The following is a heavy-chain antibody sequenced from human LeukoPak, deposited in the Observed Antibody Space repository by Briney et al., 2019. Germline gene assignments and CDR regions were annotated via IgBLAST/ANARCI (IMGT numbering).Heavy chain of an antibody. CDR1: GGSISSYY. V-gene: IGHV4-59*12. CDR3: ARTTMIEGLNWFDP. Sequence: PSETLSLTCTVSGGSISSYYWSWIRQPPGKGLEWIGYIYYSGSTNYNPSLKSRVTMSVDTSKNQFSLKLSSVTAADTAVYYCARTTMIEGLNWFDPWGQGTLVTVSS. CDR2: IYYSGST. J-gene: IGHJ5*02. D-gene: IGHD3-22*01.